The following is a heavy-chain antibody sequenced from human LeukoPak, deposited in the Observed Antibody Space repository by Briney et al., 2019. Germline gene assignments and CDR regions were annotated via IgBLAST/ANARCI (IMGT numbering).Heavy chain of an antibody. CDR2: IYYSEST. Sequence: PSETLSLTCTVSGGSISSSSYYWGWIRQPPGKGLEWIGYIYYSESTYYNPSLKGRVTISIDTSENQFSLKLSSVTAADTAVYYCARLPLVIRGVIHPPEYYFDFWGQGTLVSVSS. J-gene: IGHJ4*02. CDR1: GGSISSSSYY. V-gene: IGHV4-31*03. D-gene: IGHD3-10*01. CDR3: ARLPLVIRGVIHPPEYYFDF.